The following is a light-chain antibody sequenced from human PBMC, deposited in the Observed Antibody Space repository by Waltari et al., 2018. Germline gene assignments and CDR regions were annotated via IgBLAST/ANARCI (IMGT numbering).Light chain of an antibody. CDR1: QSVGTW. CDR3: QVYSSFST. CDR2: MAS. Sequence: DIQMTQSPSTLSVSVGDRVTISCRASQSVGTWLAWYQQKPGKAPKLLIYMASSLESGVTSRVSGSGSGTELTLTISSLQPDDVATCSYQVYSSFSTFGQGTKV. J-gene: IGKJ2*01. V-gene: IGKV1-5*03.